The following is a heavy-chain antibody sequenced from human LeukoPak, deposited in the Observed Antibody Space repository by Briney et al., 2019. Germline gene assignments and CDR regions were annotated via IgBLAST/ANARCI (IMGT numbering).Heavy chain of an antibody. D-gene: IGHD2-21*02. V-gene: IGHV1-69*04. CDR1: GYTFTSYG. CDR2: IIPILGIA. Sequence: SVKVSCKASGYTFTSYGISWVRQAPGQGLEWMGRIIPILGIANYAQKFQGRVTITADKSTSTAYMELSSLRSEDTAVYYCAREAHIVVVTATYYFDYWAREPWSPSPQ. CDR3: AREAHIVVVTATYYFDY. J-gene: IGHJ4*02.